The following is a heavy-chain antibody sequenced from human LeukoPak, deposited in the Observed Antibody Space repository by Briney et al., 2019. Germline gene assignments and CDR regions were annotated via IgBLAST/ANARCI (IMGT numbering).Heavy chain of an antibody. Sequence: PGGSLRLSCAASGFTVSSNYVNWVRQSPGKGLEWVSVIYSGGSTYYADSVRGRFTISRDNSKNTLSLQMNSLRAEDTAVYYCARSVVGTTFPYYYYGLDVWGQGTTVTVSS. V-gene: IGHV3-53*01. D-gene: IGHD1-26*01. CDR1: GFTVSSNY. J-gene: IGHJ6*02. CDR2: IYSGGST. CDR3: ARSVVGTTFPYYYYGLDV.